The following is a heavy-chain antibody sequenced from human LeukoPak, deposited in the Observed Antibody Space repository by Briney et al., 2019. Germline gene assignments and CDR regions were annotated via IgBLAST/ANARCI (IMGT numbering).Heavy chain of an antibody. CDR2: ISGSSSYI. Sequence: PGGSLILSCAASEFTFSTYIMNWVRQAPGKGLEWVSSISGSSSYIYYADSVKGRFTISRDNSKNTLYLQMNSLRAEDTAVYYCARNPGYCSSTSCYYYYYGMDVWGQGTTVTVSS. J-gene: IGHJ6*02. V-gene: IGHV3-21*01. CDR3: ARNPGYCSSTSCYYYYYGMDV. CDR1: EFTFSTYI. D-gene: IGHD2-2*01.